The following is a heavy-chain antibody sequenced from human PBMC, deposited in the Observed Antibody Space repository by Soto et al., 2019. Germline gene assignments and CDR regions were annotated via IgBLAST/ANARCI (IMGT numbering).Heavy chain of an antibody. CDR2: VYDSGST. CDR1: GASVINDY. J-gene: IGHJ3*01. D-gene: IGHD1-26*01. Sequence: QVQLQESGPGVVKPSETLSLTCTVTGASVINDYWNWIRQPPGKGLEWIGFVYDSGSTSYNSSLKSRLTSSVDTSKNQFSLKLSSVTASDTAVYYCVRQVGATGSYSYAVWGQGTMSPSLQ. CDR3: VRQVGATGSYSYAV. V-gene: IGHV4-59*02.